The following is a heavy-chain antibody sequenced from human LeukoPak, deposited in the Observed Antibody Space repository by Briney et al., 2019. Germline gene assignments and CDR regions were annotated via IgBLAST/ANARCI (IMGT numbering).Heavy chain of an antibody. CDR1: GFTVSSNY. J-gene: IGHJ5*02. CDR3: AREGGSRFGELLFT. Sequence: GGSLRLSCAASGFTVSSNYMSWVRQAPGKGLEWVSVIYSGGSTYYADSVKGRFTISRDNSKNTLYLQMNSLRAEDTAVYYCAREGGSRFGELLFTWGQGTLVTVSS. D-gene: IGHD3-10*01. CDR2: IYSGGST. V-gene: IGHV3-53*01.